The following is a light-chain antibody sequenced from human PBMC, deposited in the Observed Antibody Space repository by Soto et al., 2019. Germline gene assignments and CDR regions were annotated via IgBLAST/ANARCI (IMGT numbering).Light chain of an antibody. CDR3: QQRLHWPIT. V-gene: IGKV3-11*01. Sequence: EIVLTQSPATLSLSPGDRVTISCRASQTVGSYLSWYQHSPGQGPRLLVYDASNRATGIPARFSGSGSETDFTLTISSLEPEDFAVYYCQQRLHWPITFGQGTRLEIK. CDR1: QTVGSY. CDR2: DAS. J-gene: IGKJ5*01.